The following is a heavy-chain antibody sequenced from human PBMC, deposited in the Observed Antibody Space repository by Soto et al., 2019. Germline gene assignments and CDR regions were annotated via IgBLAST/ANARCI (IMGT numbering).Heavy chain of an antibody. Sequence: QVQLVQSESEVRKPGASVKVSCRASGYTFTSYGISWVRQAPGQGLEWMGWISAYNGNTNYAQRLQGRVTMTTDTSTNTAYMELRSPKSDDTAVYYCAREAFLGTVSLGYWGQGTRVIVSS. D-gene: IGHD4-4*01. CDR2: ISAYNGNT. J-gene: IGHJ4*02. V-gene: IGHV1-18*01. CDR1: GYTFTSYG. CDR3: AREAFLGTVSLGY.